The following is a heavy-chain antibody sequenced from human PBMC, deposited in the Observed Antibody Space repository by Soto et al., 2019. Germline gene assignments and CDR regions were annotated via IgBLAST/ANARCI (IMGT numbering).Heavy chain of an antibody. CDR2: ISYDGSNK. CDR1: GFTFSSYG. V-gene: IGHV3-30*03. Sequence: GGSLRLSCAASGFTFSSYGMHWVRQAPGKGLEWVAVISYDGSNKYYADSVKGRFTISRDNSKNTLYLQMNSLRAEDTAVYYCVLYILVHPYFDYWGQGTLVTVSS. J-gene: IGHJ4*02. CDR3: VLYILVHPYFDY. D-gene: IGHD6-13*01.